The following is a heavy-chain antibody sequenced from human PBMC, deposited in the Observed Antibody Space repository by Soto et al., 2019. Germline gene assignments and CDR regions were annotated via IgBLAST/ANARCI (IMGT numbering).Heavy chain of an antibody. CDR2: ISSSSSYI. Sequence: AVRFLRVCYAASGFTFSNYAGNWVRQAPGKGLEWVSSISSSSSYIYYAESVKGRFTISRDNAKNQFSLKLSSVTAADTAVYYCARHSNEYRKSLDYWGKGTLVTVSS. J-gene: IGHJ4*02. D-gene: IGHD6-13*01. CDR1: GFTFSNYA. V-gene: IGHV3-21*04. CDR3: ARHSNEYRKSLDY.